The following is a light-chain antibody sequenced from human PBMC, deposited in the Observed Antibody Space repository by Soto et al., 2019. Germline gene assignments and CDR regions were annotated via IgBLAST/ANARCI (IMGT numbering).Light chain of an antibody. Sequence: TQSPSTLSVSPGERATLSCRASQSVSSYLAWYQQKPGQAPRILIYDASNRATGIPARFSGSGSGTDFTLTISRLETEDFAVYYCQQRSNWPLTFGGGTKVDIK. CDR2: DAS. V-gene: IGKV3-11*01. CDR3: QQRSNWPLT. J-gene: IGKJ4*01. CDR1: QSVSSY.